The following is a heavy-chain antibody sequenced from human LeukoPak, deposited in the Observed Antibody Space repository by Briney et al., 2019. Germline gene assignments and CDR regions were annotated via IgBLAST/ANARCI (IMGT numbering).Heavy chain of an antibody. Sequence: SETLSLTCTVSDGSLNSGDYFWNWIRQHPGKGLEWIGYIFYSGSTNYNPSLKSRVTILIVISNNQFSLKLSSVTAADTAVYYCAREGSVTAFDIWGQGTMVTVSS. CDR3: AREGSVTAFDI. CDR1: DGSLNSGDYF. J-gene: IGHJ3*02. D-gene: IGHD3-10*01. V-gene: IGHV4-31*03. CDR2: IFYSGST.